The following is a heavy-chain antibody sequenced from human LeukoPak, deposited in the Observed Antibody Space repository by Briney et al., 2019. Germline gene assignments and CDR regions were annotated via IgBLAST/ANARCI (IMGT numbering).Heavy chain of an antibody. CDR2: IYPGDSDT. Sequence: GESLKISCKGSGYSFTSYWIGWVRQMPRKGLEWMGIIYPGDSDTRYSPSFQGQVTISADKSISTAYLQWSSLKASDTAMYYCARHRVRYNWNGDLVYWGQGTLVTVSS. D-gene: IGHD1-20*01. CDR1: GYSFTSYW. J-gene: IGHJ4*02. V-gene: IGHV5-51*01. CDR3: ARHRVRYNWNGDLVY.